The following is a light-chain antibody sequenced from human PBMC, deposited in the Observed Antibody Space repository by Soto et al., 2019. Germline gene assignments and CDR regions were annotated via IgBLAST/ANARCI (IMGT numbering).Light chain of an antibody. CDR1: QSVSSY. CDR2: GPS. V-gene: IGKV3-15*01. J-gene: IGKJ1*01. CDR3: QQYINLWT. Sequence: EIVMTQSPATLSVSPGERATLSCRASQSVSSYLAWYQQKPGQAPRLLIYGPSTRATGIPARFSGSGSGTEFTLTISSLQSEDFAVYYCQQYINLWTFGQGTKVDI.